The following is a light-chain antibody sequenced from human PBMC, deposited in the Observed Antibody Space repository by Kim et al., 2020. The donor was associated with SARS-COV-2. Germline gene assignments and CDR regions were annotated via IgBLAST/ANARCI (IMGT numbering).Light chain of an antibody. CDR2: LNSDGSH. J-gene: IGLJ3*02. CDR1: SGQRSYA. V-gene: IGLV4-69*01. CDR3: QTWGTGFQV. Sequence: ASVKLTCTLSSGQRSYAIAWHQQQPERGPRYLMKLNSDGSHTKGDGIPDRFSGSSSGAERYLTISSLQSEDEADYYCQTWGTGFQVFGGGTQLTVL.